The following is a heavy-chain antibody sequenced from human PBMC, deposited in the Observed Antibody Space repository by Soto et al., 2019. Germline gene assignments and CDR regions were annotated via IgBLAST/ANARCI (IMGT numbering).Heavy chain of an antibody. J-gene: IGHJ4*02. Sequence: EVQLAESGGGLVKPGGSLRLSCVASGFAFTDAWMSWVRQAPGKGLEWVGRIKDNTDAETTDYGAPVKGRFIISRDDSKNSLFLQLNSLTPEDTAVYYCTTGRVTAYGGGVDYWGQGTQVTVSS. V-gene: IGHV3-15*01. D-gene: IGHD2-15*01. CDR1: GFAFTDAW. CDR2: IKDNTDAETT. CDR3: TTGRVTAYGGGVDY.